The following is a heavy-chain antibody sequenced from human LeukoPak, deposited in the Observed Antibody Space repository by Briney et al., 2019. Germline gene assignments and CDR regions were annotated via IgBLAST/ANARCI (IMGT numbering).Heavy chain of an antibody. CDR2: LYYSGST. CDR3: ARWGSKIYYYGSGSYRNWFDP. V-gene: IGHV4-39*07. CDR1: GVSISSGSYY. J-gene: IGHJ5*02. D-gene: IGHD3-10*01. Sequence: SETLSLTCTVSGVSISSGSYYWGWIRQPPGKGREWIGSLYYSGSTYYNLSLKSRVTISVDTSKNQFSLKLSSVTAADTAVYYCARWGSKIYYYGSGSYRNWFDPWGQGTLVTVSS.